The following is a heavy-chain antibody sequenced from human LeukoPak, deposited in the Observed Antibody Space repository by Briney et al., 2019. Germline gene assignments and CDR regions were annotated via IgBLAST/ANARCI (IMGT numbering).Heavy chain of an antibody. V-gene: IGHV1-46*01. Sequence: ASLKLSCKASGYTFTSYNMHWVRQAPGQGLEWMSIINPSGGTTSYAQKFQGRVTMTRDTSTSTVYMELSSLRSEDTAVYYCARGVGATVSYWFDPWGQGTLVTVSS. CDR1: GYTFTSYN. D-gene: IGHD1-26*01. CDR2: INPSGGTT. J-gene: IGHJ5*02. CDR3: ARGVGATVSYWFDP.